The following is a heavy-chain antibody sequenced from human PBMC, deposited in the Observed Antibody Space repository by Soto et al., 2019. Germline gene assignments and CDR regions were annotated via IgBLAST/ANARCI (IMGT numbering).Heavy chain of an antibody. J-gene: IGHJ6*02. CDR1: GGSVSSGRYY. D-gene: IGHD3-10*01. CDR2: MSYTGST. V-gene: IGHV4-61*01. CDR3: AREMVRGVIIRSYGTDV. Sequence: SETLSLTCTVSGGSVSSGRYYWSRIRQPPGKGLEWIGYMSYTGSTNYNPSLKSRVTISVDMSTNQFSLKLRSVTAADTAVYYCAREMVRGVIIRSYGTDVWGQGTTVTVSS.